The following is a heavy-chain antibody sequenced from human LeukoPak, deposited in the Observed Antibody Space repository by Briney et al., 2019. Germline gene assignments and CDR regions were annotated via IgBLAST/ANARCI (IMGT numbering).Heavy chain of an antibody. CDR3: ASHPGKDDYNMAY. CDR2: ISYDGSNK. CDR1: GFTFSSYA. Sequence: GALRLSCAASGFTFSSYAMHWVRQAPGKGLEWVAVISYDGSNKYYADSVKGRFTISRDNSKNTLYLQMNSLRADDTAVYYCASHPGKDDYNMAYWGKGTLVIVSS. V-gene: IGHV3-30-3*01. J-gene: IGHJ4*02. D-gene: IGHD5-24*01.